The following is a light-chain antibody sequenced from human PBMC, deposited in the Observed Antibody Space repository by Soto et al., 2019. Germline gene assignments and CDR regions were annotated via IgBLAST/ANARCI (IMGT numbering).Light chain of an antibody. CDR2: VNSDGRH. V-gene: IGLV4-69*01. CDR3: QTWGTANVV. Sequence: QSVLTQSPSASASLGASVNLTWTLSSGHNTYAIAWHQQQPEKGPRYLMRVNSDGRHSKGDGIPHRFSGSSSGAERYLTISSLQSEDEADYYCQTWGTANVVFGGGTKLTVL. J-gene: IGLJ2*01. CDR1: SGHNTYA.